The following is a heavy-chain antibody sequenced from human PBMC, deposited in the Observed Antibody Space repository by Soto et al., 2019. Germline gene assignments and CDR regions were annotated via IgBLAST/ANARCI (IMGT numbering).Heavy chain of an antibody. CDR2: ISGSGGST. V-gene: IGHV3-23*01. J-gene: IGHJ4*02. CDR3: ASRRDGTNYDY. D-gene: IGHD1-1*01. Sequence: EVQLLESGGDLVQPGGSLRLSCAASGFTFSSYAMSWARRAPGKGLEWVSVISGSGGSTYYADSVKGRFTISRDNAKNSLYLQMNSLRAEDTAVYYCASRRDGTNYDYWGQGTLVTVSS. CDR1: GFTFSSYA.